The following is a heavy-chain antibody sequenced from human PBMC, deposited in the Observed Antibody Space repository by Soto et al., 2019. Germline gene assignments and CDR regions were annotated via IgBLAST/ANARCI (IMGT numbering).Heavy chain of an antibody. V-gene: IGHV3-23*01. Sequence: EVQLLESGGGLVQPGGSLRLSCAASGFTFSSYAMSWARQAPGKGLEWVSAISGSGGSTYYADSVKGRFTISRDNSKNTLYLQMNSLRAEDTAVYYCAKANSSMVRGVGWFDPWGQGTLVTVSS. CDR3: AKANSSMVRGVGWFDP. CDR1: GFTFSSYA. J-gene: IGHJ5*02. D-gene: IGHD3-10*01. CDR2: ISGSGGST.